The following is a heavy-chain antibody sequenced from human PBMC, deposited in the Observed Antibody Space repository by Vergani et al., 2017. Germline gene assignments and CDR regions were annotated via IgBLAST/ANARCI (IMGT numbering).Heavy chain of an antibody. J-gene: IGHJ5*02. V-gene: IGHV3-21*02. Sequence: VQLVESGGGLVKPGGSLRLSCGASGFTFKNNTMTWVRQSPGKGLEWVSSITSTGATINYADSVKGLFTISRDNAKKFLYLQMNNLRAEDTALYYCASRVAAGGGLDTWGQGTLVTVS. CDR3: ASRVAAGGGLDT. CDR2: ITSTGATI. D-gene: IGHD2-15*01. CDR1: GFTFKNNT.